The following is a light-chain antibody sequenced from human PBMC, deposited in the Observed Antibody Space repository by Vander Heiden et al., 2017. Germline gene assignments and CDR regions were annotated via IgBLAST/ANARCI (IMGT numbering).Light chain of an antibody. V-gene: IGLV2-8*01. J-gene: IGLJ2*01. CDR1: RSDVGGYNY. CDR3: SSFAGSKNLV. CDR2: EVN. Sequence: QSALTHPPSASGCPRQSVTIPCTGTRSDVGGYNYVSWYQQPPGTVPQLIIYEVNERPSGFPDRFSGSKSGNAASLTVSGLQAEDEADYYCSSFAGSKNLVFGGGTKLTVL.